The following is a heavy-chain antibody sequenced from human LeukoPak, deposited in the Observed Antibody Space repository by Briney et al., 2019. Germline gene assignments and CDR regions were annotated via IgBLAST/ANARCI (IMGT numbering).Heavy chain of an antibody. Sequence: PGGSLRLSCAASGFTFRSSWMSWVRLAPGTGQEWVGNIRPDGSEKQYVDSVKGRFTISRDNAQNSLFLQMNSLRAEDTAVYYCARDLSGIAGYTYGRGIDYWGQGTLVTVSS. V-gene: IGHV3-7*01. CDR2: IRPDGSEK. D-gene: IGHD5-18*01. J-gene: IGHJ4*02. CDR1: GFTFRSSW. CDR3: ARDLSGIAGYTYGRGIDY.